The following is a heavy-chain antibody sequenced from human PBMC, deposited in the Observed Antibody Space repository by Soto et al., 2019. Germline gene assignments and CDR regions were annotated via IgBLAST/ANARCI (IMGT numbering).Heavy chain of an antibody. J-gene: IGHJ2*01. CDR1: GGSISRSVYY. D-gene: IGHD3-10*01. Sequence: QVQLQESGPGLVKPSQTLSLTCAVSGGSISRSVYYCNWIRQHPGKGLEWIGYIHNSGTTYYNPSLKRRLSFSLDTSKNQFSLKLNSVTTADTAVYYCARDPIVRGVVGWYFDLWGRGTLVTVSS. V-gene: IGHV4-31*11. CDR2: IHNSGTT. CDR3: ARDPIVRGVVGWYFDL.